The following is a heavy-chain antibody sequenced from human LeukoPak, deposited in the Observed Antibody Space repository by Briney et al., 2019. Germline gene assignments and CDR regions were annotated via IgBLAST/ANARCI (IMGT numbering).Heavy chain of an antibody. CDR3: ASGGISTDY. CDR1: GYTFTDYY. Sequence: GASVKVSCKASGYTFTDYYLHWVRQAPGQGLEWMGRIIPILGIANYAQKFQGRVTITADKSTSTAYMELSSLRSEDTAVYYCASGGISTDYWGQGTLVTVSS. J-gene: IGHJ4*02. D-gene: IGHD3-16*01. V-gene: IGHV1-69*02. CDR2: IIPILGIA.